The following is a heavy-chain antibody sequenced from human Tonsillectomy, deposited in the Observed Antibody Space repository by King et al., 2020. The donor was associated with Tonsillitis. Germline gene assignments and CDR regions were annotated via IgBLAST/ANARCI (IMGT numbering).Heavy chain of an antibody. D-gene: IGHD6-13*01. V-gene: IGHV3-30*02. CDR3: AKDGGRSIAAAGTNVDY. J-gene: IGHJ4*02. CDR2: IRYDGSNK. CDR1: GFTFSSYG. Sequence: VQLVESGGGVVQPGGSLTLSCAASGFTFSSYGMHWVRQAPGKGLEWVAFIRYDGSNKYYADSVKGRFTISRDNSKNTLYLQMNSLRAEDTAVYYCAKDGGRSIAAAGTNVDYWGQGTLVTVSS.